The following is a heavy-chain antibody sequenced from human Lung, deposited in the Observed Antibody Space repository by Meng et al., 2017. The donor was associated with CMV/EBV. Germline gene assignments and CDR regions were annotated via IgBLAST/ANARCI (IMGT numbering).Heavy chain of an antibody. CDR1: GFTFSSYA. CDR2: ISYDGSNK. CDR3: ARIVTGITMIVVALDY. V-gene: IGHV3-30-3*01. Sequence: GESLKISCPSSGFTFSSYAMNWVRQAPGKGLEWVAVISYDGSNKYYADSVKGRFTISRDNSKNTLYLQMNSLRAEDTAVYYCARIVTGITMIVVALDYWGQGTLVTVSS. J-gene: IGHJ4*02. D-gene: IGHD3-22*01.